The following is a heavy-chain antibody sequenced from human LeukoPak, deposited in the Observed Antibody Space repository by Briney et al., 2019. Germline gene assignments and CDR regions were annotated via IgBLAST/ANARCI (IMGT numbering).Heavy chain of an antibody. Sequence: AAVKLSCKASGYTFTKYYMHWGRQAPGHGLEWMGAVNHSSGSETYAQKFQGRVTMPRDTATSTVYMELSSLRSEDTAMYYCARNSEAEQWQVPVDYWGQGSLVTVPS. CDR2: VNHSSGSE. J-gene: IGHJ4*02. CDR1: GYTFTKYY. D-gene: IGHD6-19*01. V-gene: IGHV1-46*01. CDR3: ARNSEAEQWQVPVDY.